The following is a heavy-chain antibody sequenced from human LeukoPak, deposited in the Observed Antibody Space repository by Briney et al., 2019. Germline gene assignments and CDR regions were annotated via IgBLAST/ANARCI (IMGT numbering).Heavy chain of an antibody. J-gene: IGHJ4*02. D-gene: IGHD6-13*01. CDR1: GFTFSDYY. CDR2: ISSSSSYT. Sequence: PGGSLRLSCAASGFTFSDYYMSWIRQAPGKGLEWVSYISSSSSYTNYADSVKGRFTISRDNSKNTLYLQMNSLRPEDTAVYYCARDEASSSWYLSDYWGQGTLVTVSS. V-gene: IGHV3-11*06. CDR3: ARDEASSSWYLSDY.